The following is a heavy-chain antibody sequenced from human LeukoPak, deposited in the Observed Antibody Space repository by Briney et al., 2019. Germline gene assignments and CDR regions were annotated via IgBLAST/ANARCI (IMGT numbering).Heavy chain of an antibody. V-gene: IGHV3-23*01. Sequence: GGSLRLSCAASGFTFSSYAMSWVRQAPGKGLEWVSAISGSGGSTYYADSVKGRFTISRDSSKNTLYLQMNSLRAEDTAMYYCARDEWHTVQRGYFDLWGRGTLVTVSS. D-gene: IGHD4-11*01. CDR1: GFTFSSYA. CDR3: ARDEWHTVQRGYFDL. J-gene: IGHJ2*01. CDR2: ISGSGGST.